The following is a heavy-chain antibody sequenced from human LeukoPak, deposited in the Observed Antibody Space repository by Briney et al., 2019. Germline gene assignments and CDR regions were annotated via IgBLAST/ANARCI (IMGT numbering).Heavy chain of an antibody. V-gene: IGHV3-30*03. CDR2: ISYDGSNK. CDR3: AMYGSGSYGYFDY. J-gene: IGHJ4*02. CDR1: GFTFSSYG. D-gene: IGHD3-10*01. Sequence: GGSLRLSCAASGFTFSSYGMHWVRQAPGKGLEWVAVISYDGSNKYYADSVKGRFTISRDNSKNTLYLQMSSLRAEDTAVYYCAMYGSGSYGYFDYWGQGTLVTVSS.